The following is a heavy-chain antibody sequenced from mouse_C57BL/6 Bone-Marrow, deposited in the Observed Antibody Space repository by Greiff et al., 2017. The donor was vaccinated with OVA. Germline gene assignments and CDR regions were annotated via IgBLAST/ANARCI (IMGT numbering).Heavy chain of an antibody. CDR1: GYTFTSYW. D-gene: IGHD1-1*01. J-gene: IGHJ3*01. CDR3: AREDYYGTSYSWFAY. Sequence: QVHVKQPGAELVKPGASVKMSCKASGYTFTSYWITWVKQRPGQGLEWIGDIYPGSGSTNYNEKFKSKATLTVDTSSSTAYMQLSSLTSEDSAVYYCAREDYYGTSYSWFAYWGQGTLVTVSA. V-gene: IGHV1-55*01. CDR2: IYPGSGST.